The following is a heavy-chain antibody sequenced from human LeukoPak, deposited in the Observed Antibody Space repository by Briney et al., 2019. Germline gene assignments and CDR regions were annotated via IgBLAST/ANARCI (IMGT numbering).Heavy chain of an antibody. Sequence: GGSLRLSCAASGFTFDDYAMHWVRQAPGKGLEWVSGISWNSGSIGYADSVKGRFTISRDNAKNSLYLQMNSLRAEDTAVYYCASDARRYYYGSDAFDIWGQGTMVTVSS. CDR3: ASDARRYYYGSDAFDI. D-gene: IGHD3-10*01. V-gene: IGHV3-9*01. CDR1: GFTFDDYA. CDR2: ISWNSGSI. J-gene: IGHJ3*02.